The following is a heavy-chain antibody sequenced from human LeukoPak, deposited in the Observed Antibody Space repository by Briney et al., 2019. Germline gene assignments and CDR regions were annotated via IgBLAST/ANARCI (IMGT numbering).Heavy chain of an antibody. J-gene: IGHJ4*02. D-gene: IGHD3-10*01. CDR2: ISGSGGST. V-gene: IGHV3-23*01. CDR1: GFPFSSYA. CDR3: ANGLLVRGAAPFDY. Sequence: QPGGSLSLSCAASGFPFSSYAMRWVRQAPGKGLEWVSAISGSGGSTYYADSVKGWFTISRDNSKNTLYLQMNSLRAEDTAVYYCANGLLVRGAAPFDYWGQGTLVTVSS.